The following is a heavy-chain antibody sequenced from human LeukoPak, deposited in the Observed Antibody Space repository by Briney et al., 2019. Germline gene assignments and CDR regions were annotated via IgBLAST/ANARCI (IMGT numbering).Heavy chain of an antibody. D-gene: IGHD2-15*01. CDR2: INTDGSST. J-gene: IGHJ4*02. V-gene: IGHV3-74*01. CDR3: AKSGLNRFDY. Sequence: GGSLRLSCAASGFTFSNYWMHWVRQAPGKGLVWVSRINTDGSSTSYVDSVKGRFTISRDNSKNTLYLQMNSLRAEDTAVYYCAKSGLNRFDYWGQGTLVTVSS. CDR1: GFTFSNYW.